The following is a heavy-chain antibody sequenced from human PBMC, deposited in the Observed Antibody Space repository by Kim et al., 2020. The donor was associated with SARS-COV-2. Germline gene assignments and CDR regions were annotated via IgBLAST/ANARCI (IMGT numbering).Heavy chain of an antibody. V-gene: IGHV1-2*06. CDR1: GYTFTGYY. J-gene: IGHJ6*02. CDR3: ARGIAARVNYGMDV. D-gene: IGHD6-6*01. Sequence: ASVKVSCKASGYTFTGYYMHWVRQAPGQGLEWMGRINPNSGGTNYAQKFQGRVTMTRDTSISTAYMELSRLRSDDTAVYYCARGIAARVNYGMDVWGQGTTVTVSS. CDR2: INPNSGGT.